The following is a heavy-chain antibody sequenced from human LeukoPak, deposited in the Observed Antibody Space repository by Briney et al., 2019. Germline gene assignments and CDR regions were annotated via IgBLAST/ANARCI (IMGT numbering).Heavy chain of an antibody. CDR1: GFSFSYYN. D-gene: IGHD5-18*01. CDR3: ATYPGYTYEVEAPRPARGY. V-gene: IGHV3-48*01. J-gene: IGHJ4*02. CDR2: ISSTSTSI. Sequence: QAGGSLRLSCSASGFSFSYYNMNWVRQAPGKGLEWVSYISSTSTSIYYADSVMGRFSMSRDKNSLYLQMNSLRADDTAVYYCATYPGYTYEVEAPRPARGYWGKGTLVTVSS.